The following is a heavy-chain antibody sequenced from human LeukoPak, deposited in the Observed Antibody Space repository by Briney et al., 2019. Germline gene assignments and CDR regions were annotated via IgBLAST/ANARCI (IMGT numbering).Heavy chain of an antibody. CDR1: GFTFNRYA. CDR3: AKGIAVAGSTSANFDY. J-gene: IGHJ4*02. CDR2: ITGSGSST. D-gene: IGHD6-19*01. Sequence: GGSLRLSCAASGFTFNRYAMSWVRQAPGKGLEWVSTITGSGSSTFYADSVKGRFTISRDNSKSTLYLQMNSLRAEDTAVYYCAKGIAVAGSTSANFDYWGQGTLVTVSS. V-gene: IGHV3-23*01.